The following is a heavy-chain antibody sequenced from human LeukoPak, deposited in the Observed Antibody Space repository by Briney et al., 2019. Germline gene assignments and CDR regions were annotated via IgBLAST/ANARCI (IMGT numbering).Heavy chain of an antibody. CDR2: IYYSGST. CDR3: ATSREGATDY. V-gene: IGHV4-59*01. D-gene: IGHD1-26*01. J-gene: IGHJ4*02. CDR1: GGSISSYY. Sequence: PSETLSLTCTVSGGSISSYYWSWIRQPPGKGLEWIGYIYYSGSTNYNPSLKSRVTISVDTSKNQFSLKLSSVTAADTAAYYCATSREGATDYWGQGTLVTVSS.